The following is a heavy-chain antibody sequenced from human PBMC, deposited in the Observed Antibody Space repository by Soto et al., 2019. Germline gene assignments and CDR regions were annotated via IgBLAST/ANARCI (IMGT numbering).Heavy chain of an antibody. D-gene: IGHD6-19*01. CDR2: ISGSGGST. Sequence: EVQLLESGGGLVQPGGSLRLSCAASGFTFSSYAMSWVRQAPGKGLEWVSAISGSGGSTYYADSVKGRFTISRDNSKNTLYLQMNSLRAEDTAVYYCAKVAGWYVSYYYGMDVWGQGTTVTVSS. CDR1: GFTFSSYA. J-gene: IGHJ6*02. V-gene: IGHV3-23*01. CDR3: AKVAGWYVSYYYGMDV.